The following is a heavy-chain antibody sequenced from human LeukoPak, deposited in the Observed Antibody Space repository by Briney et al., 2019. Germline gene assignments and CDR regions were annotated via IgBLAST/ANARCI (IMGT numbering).Heavy chain of an antibody. D-gene: IGHD3-22*01. J-gene: IGHJ3*02. CDR2: IIPIFGTA. V-gene: IGHV1-69*06. CDR3: ARDQYSGYDFYYYDSSGYPTDAFDI. CDR1: GGTFSSHA. Sequence: GASVKVSCKASGGTFSSHAISWVRQAPGQGLECMGGIIPIFGTANYAQKFQGRVTITADKSTSTAYMELSSLRSEDTAVYYCARDQYSGYDFYYYDSSGYPTDAFDIWGQGTMVTVSS.